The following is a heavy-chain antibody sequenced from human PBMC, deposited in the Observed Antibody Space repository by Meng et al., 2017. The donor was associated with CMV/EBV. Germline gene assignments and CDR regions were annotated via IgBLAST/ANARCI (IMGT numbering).Heavy chain of an antibody. CDR3: ARVGPIIASRPGAFDI. D-gene: IGHD6-6*01. CDR2: IYSGGST. J-gene: IGHJ3*02. Sequence: GGSLRLSCAASGFTVSSNYMSWVRQAPGKGLEWVSVIYSGGSTYYADSVKGRLAISRDNSKNTLYLQMNSLRAEDTAVYYCARVGPIIASRPGAFDIWGQGTMVTVSS. CDR1: GFTVSSNY. V-gene: IGHV3-53*01.